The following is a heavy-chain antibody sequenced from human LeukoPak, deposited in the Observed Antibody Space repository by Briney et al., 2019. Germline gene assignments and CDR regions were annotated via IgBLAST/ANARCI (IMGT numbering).Heavy chain of an antibody. CDR2: IYSSGST. Sequence: KTSETLSLTCAVSGYPISSGYSWDWIRQSPGKGLEWIGNIYSSGSTYYNPSLKSRVTISVDTSKNQFSLSLNSVTAADTAVYYCARRKTLFWYFDYWGQGTLVTVSS. CDR1: GYPISSGYS. V-gene: IGHV4-38-2*01. J-gene: IGHJ4*02. D-gene: IGHD3-3*01. CDR3: ARRKTLFWYFDY.